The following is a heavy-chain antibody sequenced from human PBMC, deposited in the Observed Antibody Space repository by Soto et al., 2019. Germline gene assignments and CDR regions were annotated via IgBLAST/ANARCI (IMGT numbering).Heavy chain of an antibody. V-gene: IGHV1-3*01. D-gene: IGHD6-19*01. CDR2: INAGNGNT. CDR3: VRAVAVAADFDY. Sequence: ASVKVSCKASGYTFTGYAMHWVRQAPGQRLEWMGWINAGNGNTKYSQKFQGRVTITRDTSASTAYMELSSLRSEDTAVYYCVRAVAVAADFDYWGQGTLVTVSS. CDR1: GYTFTGYA. J-gene: IGHJ4*02.